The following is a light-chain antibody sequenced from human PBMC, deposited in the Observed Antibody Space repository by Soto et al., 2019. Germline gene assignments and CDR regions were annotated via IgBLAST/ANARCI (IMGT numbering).Light chain of an antibody. CDR1: QSISSW. J-gene: IGKJ5*01. Sequence: DIQMTQSPSTLSASVGDRVTITCRASQSISSWLAWYQQNPGKAPKLLIYDASSLETGVPSRFSGSGSGTEFSLTISSLQPDDFATYYCQQYHSYPVTFGQGTRLEIK. CDR3: QQYHSYPVT. CDR2: DAS. V-gene: IGKV1-5*01.